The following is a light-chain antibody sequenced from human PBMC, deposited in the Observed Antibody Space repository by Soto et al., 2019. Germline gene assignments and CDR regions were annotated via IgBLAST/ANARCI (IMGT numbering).Light chain of an antibody. J-gene: IGKJ1*01. CDR2: GAS. Sequence: EIVMTQSPATLSVAPGERATLSCWASQSISSDLAWYQQTPGQGPRVLIYGASTRATGVSARFSGSGSGTEFTLTISSLQSEDFAVYFCQQYNDWPRTFGQGTKVEIK. CDR3: QQYNDWPRT. CDR1: QSISSD. V-gene: IGKV3-15*01.